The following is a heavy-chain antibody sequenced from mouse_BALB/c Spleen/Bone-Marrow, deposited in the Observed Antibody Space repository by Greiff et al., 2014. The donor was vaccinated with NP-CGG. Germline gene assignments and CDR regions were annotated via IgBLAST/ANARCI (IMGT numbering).Heavy chain of an antibody. CDR2: ISTYSGNT. Sequence: QVQLKESGPELVRPGVSVKISCKGSGYTFTDYAMHWVKQSQAKSLEWIGVISTYSGNTNYNQKFKGKATMTVDKSSSTAYMELARLTSEDSAIYYCARSNYGSSYVFDYWGQGTTLTVSS. CDR1: GYTFTDYA. CDR3: ARSNYGSSYVFDY. J-gene: IGHJ2*01. V-gene: IGHV1-67*01. D-gene: IGHD1-1*01.